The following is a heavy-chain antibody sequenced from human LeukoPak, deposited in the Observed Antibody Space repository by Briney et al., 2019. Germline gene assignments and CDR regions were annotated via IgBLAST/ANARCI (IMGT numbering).Heavy chain of an antibody. CDR2: IVPVLGTT. Sequence: ASVKVSCKXSGGTFTSYGISWVRQAPGRGLEWMGGIVPVLGTTNHSQKFQGRVTITADESTSTAYMELSSLRSEGTAVYYCARGPRTGWLSRYYFEYWGQGTLVTVSS. CDR1: GGTFTSYG. D-gene: IGHD6-19*01. V-gene: IGHV1-69*13. CDR3: ARGPRTGWLSRYYFEY. J-gene: IGHJ4*02.